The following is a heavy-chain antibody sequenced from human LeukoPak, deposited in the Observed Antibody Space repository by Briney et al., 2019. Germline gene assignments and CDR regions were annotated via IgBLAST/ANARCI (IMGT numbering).Heavy chain of an antibody. CDR2: ISYDGSNK. V-gene: IGHV3-30-3*01. Sequence: GGSLRLSCAASGFTFSSYAMHWVRQAPGKGLEWVAVISYDGSNKYYADSVKGRFTISRDNSKNTLYLQMNSLRAEVTAVYYCARDVAGYFDYWGQGTLVTVSS. CDR3: ARDVAGYFDY. J-gene: IGHJ4*02. D-gene: IGHD6-19*01. CDR1: GFTFSSYA.